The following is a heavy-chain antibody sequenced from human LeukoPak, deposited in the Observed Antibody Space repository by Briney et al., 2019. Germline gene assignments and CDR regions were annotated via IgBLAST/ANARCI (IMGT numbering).Heavy chain of an antibody. CDR3: ATGDHSSGTYYFDY. Sequence: GGSLRLSCAASGFTFSSYAMSWVRQAPGKGLEWVSAISGSGGSTYYADSVKGRFTISRDNSKNTLYLQMNSLKTEDTAVYYCATGDHSSGTYYFDYWGQGTLVTVSS. CDR1: GFTFSSYA. D-gene: IGHD6-19*01. V-gene: IGHV3-23*01. CDR2: ISGSGGST. J-gene: IGHJ4*02.